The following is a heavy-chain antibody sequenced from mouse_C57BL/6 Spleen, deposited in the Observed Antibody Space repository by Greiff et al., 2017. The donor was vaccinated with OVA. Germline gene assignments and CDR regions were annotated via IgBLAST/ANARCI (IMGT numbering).Heavy chain of an antibody. V-gene: IGHV1-80*01. J-gene: IGHJ4*01. CDR3: ARRAVDAMDY. CDR1: GYAFSSYW. CDR2: IYPGDGDT. D-gene: IGHD3-3*01. Sequence: LVESGAELVKPGASVKISCKASGYAFSSYWMNWVKQRPGKGLEWIGQIYPGDGDTNYNGKFKGKATLTADKSSSTAYMQLSSLTSEDSAVYFCARRAVDAMDYWGQGTSVTVSS.